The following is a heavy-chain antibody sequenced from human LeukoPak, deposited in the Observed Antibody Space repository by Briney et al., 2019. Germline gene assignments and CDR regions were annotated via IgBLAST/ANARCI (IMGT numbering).Heavy chain of an antibody. Sequence: ASVKVSCRASGYTFTSYGINWVRQAPGQGLEWMGWISAYNGNTNYAQKLQGRVTMTTDTSTSTAYMELRSLRSDDTAVYYCARDRTIAAAGTPDYWGQGTLVTVSS. CDR1: GYTFTSYG. CDR3: ARDRTIAAAGTPDY. J-gene: IGHJ4*02. V-gene: IGHV1-18*01. D-gene: IGHD6-13*01. CDR2: ISAYNGNT.